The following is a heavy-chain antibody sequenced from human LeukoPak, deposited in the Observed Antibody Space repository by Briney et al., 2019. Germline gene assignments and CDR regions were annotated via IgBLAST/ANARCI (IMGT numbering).Heavy chain of an antibody. D-gene: IGHD2-2*01. J-gene: IGHJ6*02. V-gene: IGHV3-21*01. CDR1: GFTFSSYS. CDR2: ISSSSSYI. CDR3: AKDTDYQNYYYGMDV. Sequence: PGGSLRLSCAASGFTFSSYSMNWDRQAPGKGLEWVSSISSSSSYIYYADSVKGRFTISRDNSKNTLYLQMNSLRAEDTAVYYCAKDTDYQNYYYGMDVWGQGTTVTVSS.